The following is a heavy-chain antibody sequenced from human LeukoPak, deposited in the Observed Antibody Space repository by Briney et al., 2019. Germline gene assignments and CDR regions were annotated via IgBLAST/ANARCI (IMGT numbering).Heavy chain of an antibody. D-gene: IGHD2-8*01. J-gene: IGHJ6*03. Sequence: PSETLSLTCAVYGGSFSGYYWSWIRQPPGKGLEWIGEINHSGSTNYNPSLKSRVTISVDTSKNQFSLKLSSVTAADTAVYYCARARTLVYCTNGVCLRAYYYYYIDVWGKGTTVTVSS. CDR1: GGSFSGYY. CDR3: ARARTLVYCTNGVCLRAYYYYYIDV. V-gene: IGHV4-34*01. CDR2: INHSGST.